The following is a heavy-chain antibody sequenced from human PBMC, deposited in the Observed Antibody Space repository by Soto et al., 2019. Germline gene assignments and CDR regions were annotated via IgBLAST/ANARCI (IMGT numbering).Heavy chain of an antibody. J-gene: IGHJ6*02. CDR1: GFTFSSYA. CDR2: ISSDGSNK. V-gene: IGHV3-30-3*01. CDR3: ARVATTGTGGYYYGMDF. D-gene: IGHD1-1*01. Sequence: PGGSLRLSGSASGFTFSSYAMHWVRQAPGKGLEWVAVISSDGSNKSYAPSPKGRFSISRDNSKNTLYLQMNSLRAEDTAVYYCARVATTGTGGYYYGMDFWGQGTTVTVSS.